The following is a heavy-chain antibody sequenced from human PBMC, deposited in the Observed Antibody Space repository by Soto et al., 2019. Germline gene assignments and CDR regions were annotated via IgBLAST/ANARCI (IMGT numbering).Heavy chain of an antibody. CDR2: ISYDGSNK. CDR3: ARGSTGDGSNWYFDL. V-gene: IGHV3-30-3*01. J-gene: IGHJ2*01. D-gene: IGHD7-27*01. CDR1: GFTFSSYA. Sequence: QVQLVESGGGVVQPGRSLRLSCAASGFTFSSYAMHWVRQAPGKGLEWVAVISYDGSNKYYADSVKGRFTISRDNSKNTLYLHMNSLRAEDTAVYSCARGSTGDGSNWYFDLWGRGTLVTVSS.